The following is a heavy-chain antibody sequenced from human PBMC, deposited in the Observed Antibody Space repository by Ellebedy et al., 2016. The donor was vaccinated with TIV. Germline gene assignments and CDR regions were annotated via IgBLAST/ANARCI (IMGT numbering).Heavy chain of an antibody. D-gene: IGHD2-21*01. J-gene: IGHJ6*02. Sequence: GGSLRLXXAASGFTVSNNYMTWVRQAPGKGLEWVSLIYSGGRTYYAGSVKGRFTISRDNSKKTVYLQMNSLRAEDTAKYYCTNTYPEEGLDVWGQGTTVTVSS. CDR1: GFTVSNNY. CDR3: TNTYPEEGLDV. V-gene: IGHV3-53*01. CDR2: IYSGGRT.